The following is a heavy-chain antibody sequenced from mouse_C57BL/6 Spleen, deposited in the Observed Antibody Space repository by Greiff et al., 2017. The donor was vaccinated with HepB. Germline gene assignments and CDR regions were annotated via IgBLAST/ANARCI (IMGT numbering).Heavy chain of an antibody. D-gene: IGHD4-1*01. V-gene: IGHV5-4*03. J-gene: IGHJ2*01. CDR2: ISDGGSYT. CDR1: GFTFSSYA. CDR3: ASTNWDCDY. Sequence: EVKLQESGGGLVKPGGSLKLSCAASGFTFSSYAMSWVRQTPEKRLEWVATISDGGSYTYYPDNVKGRFTISRDNAKNNLYLQMSHLKSEDTAMYYCASTNWDCDYWGQGTTLTVSS.